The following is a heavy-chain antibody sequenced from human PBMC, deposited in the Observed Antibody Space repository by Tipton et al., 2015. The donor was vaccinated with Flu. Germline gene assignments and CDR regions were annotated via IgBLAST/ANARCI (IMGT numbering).Heavy chain of an antibody. J-gene: IGHJ4*02. CDR2: IYHSGST. V-gene: IGHV4-38-2*02. CDR1: GYSISSGYY. CDR3: ARGPEQWLVNPHYFDY. Sequence: SLTCTVSGYSISSGYYWGWIRQPPGKGLEWIGSIYHSGSTYYNPSLKSRVTISVDTSKNQFSLKLSSVTAADTAVYYCARGPEQWLVNPHYFDYWGQGTLVTVSS. D-gene: IGHD6-19*01.